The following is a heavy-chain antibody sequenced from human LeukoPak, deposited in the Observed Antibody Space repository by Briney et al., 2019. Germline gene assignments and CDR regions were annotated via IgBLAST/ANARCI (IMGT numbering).Heavy chain of an antibody. V-gene: IGHV4-34*01. CDR3: ARARGTVAIDY. CDR2: INHSGST. J-gene: IGHJ4*02. Sequence: SETLSLTCAVYGGSFSGYFWTWIRQPPGKGLEWIGEINHSGSTNYNSSLKSRVTISVGTSKNQFSLKMRSVTAADTAVYYCARARGTVAIDYWGQGTLVTVSS. D-gene: IGHD5-12*01. CDR1: GGSFSGYF.